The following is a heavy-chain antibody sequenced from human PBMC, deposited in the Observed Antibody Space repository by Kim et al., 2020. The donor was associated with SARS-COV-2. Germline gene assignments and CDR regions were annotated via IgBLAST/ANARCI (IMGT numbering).Heavy chain of an antibody. V-gene: IGHV5-51*01. J-gene: IGHJ5*02. CDR2: IYPGDSDT. Sequence: GESLKISCKGSGYSFTSYWIGWVRQMPGKGLESMGIIYPGDSDTRYSPSFQGQVTISADKSISTAYLQWSSLKASDTAMYYCARVGSSWYGGLGWFDPWGQGTLVTVSS. CDR3: ARVGSSWYGGLGWFDP. D-gene: IGHD6-13*01. CDR1: GYSFTSYW.